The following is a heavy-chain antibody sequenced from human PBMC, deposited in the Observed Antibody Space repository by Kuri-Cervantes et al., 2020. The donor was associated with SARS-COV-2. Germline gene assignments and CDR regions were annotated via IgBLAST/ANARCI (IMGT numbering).Heavy chain of an antibody. J-gene: IGHJ6*03. CDR1: GFTFPSYA. V-gene: IGHV3-23*01. CDR3: AKEVDFGDYGYYYMDV. CDR2: ITGRHVT. Sequence: GESLKISWVGSGFTFPSYAMSWVRQAPGKGPEWGSGITGRHVTDYAHSVTGRFTISRDNSKKMVYLQMNSLRVEDTAVYYCAKEVDFGDYGYYYMDVWGKGTTVTVSS. D-gene: IGHD4-17*01.